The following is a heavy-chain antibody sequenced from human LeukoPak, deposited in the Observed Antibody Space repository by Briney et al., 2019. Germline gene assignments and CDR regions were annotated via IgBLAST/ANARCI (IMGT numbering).Heavy chain of an antibody. Sequence: GASVKVSCKASGYTFTGYYMHWVRQAPGQGLEWMGGIIPIFGTANYAQKFQGRVTITTDESTSTAYMELSSLRSEDTAVYYCARGQDSSSRYYFDYWGQGTLVTVSS. D-gene: IGHD6-6*01. CDR3: ARGQDSSSRYYFDY. CDR2: IIPIFGTA. J-gene: IGHJ4*02. V-gene: IGHV1-69*05. CDR1: GYTFTGYY.